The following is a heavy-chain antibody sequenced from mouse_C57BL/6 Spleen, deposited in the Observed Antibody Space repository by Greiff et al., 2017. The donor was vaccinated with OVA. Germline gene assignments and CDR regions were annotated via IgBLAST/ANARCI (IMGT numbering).Heavy chain of an antibody. D-gene: IGHD1-1*01. CDR2: ISGGGGNT. J-gene: IGHJ1*03. Sequence: DVQLVESGGGLVKPGGSLKLSCAASGFTFSSYTMSWVRQTPEKRLEWVATISGGGGNTYYPDSVKGRFTISRDNAKNTLYLQMSSLRSEDTALYYCARLYYGSSYRYFDVWGTGTTVTVSS. V-gene: IGHV5-9*01. CDR3: ARLYYGSSYRYFDV. CDR1: GFTFSSYT.